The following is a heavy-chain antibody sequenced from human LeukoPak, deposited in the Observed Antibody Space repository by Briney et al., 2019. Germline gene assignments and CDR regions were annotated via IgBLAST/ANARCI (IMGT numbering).Heavy chain of an antibody. V-gene: IGHV3-23*01. J-gene: IGHJ6*03. CDR2: ISGSGGST. CDR3: AKEGIAARPSQRGYYYYMDV. Sequence: PGGSLRLSCAASGFTFSSYAMSWVRQAPGKGLEWVSAISGSGGSTYYADSVKGRFTISRDNSKNTLYLQMNSPRAEDTAVYYCAKEGIAARPSQRGYYYYMDVWGKGTTVTVSS. CDR1: GFTFSSYA. D-gene: IGHD6-6*01.